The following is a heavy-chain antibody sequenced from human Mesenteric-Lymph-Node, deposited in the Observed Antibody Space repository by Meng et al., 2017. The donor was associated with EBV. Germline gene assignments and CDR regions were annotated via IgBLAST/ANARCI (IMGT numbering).Heavy chain of an antibody. V-gene: IGHV3-53*01. CDR1: GFTVSSSQ. J-gene: IGHJ5*02. D-gene: IGHD3-9*01. CDR3: ARDLTGYSSRGWFDP. Sequence: EVQLVESGGGLIQPGGSLRLSCAASGFTVSSSQMTWVRQAPGKGLECVSVIYSVGTTYYADSVKGRFTISRDNSKNTLYLQMNSLRAEDTALYYCARDLTGYSSRGWFDPWGQGTLVTVSS. CDR2: IYSVGTT.